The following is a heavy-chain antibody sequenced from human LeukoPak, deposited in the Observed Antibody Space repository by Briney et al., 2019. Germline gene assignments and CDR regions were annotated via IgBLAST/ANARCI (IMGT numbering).Heavy chain of an antibody. CDR3: ARDISDIVVVVAAQFGWRNWFDP. D-gene: IGHD2-15*01. V-gene: IGHV1-2*02. CDR1: GYTFTGYY. CDR2: INPNSGGT. J-gene: IGHJ5*02. Sequence: ASVKVSCKASGYTFTGYYMHWVRQAPGQGLEWMGWINPNSGGTNYAQKFQGRVTMTRDTSISTAYMELSRLRSDDTAVYYCARDISDIVVVVAAQFGWRNWFDPWGQGTLVTVSS.